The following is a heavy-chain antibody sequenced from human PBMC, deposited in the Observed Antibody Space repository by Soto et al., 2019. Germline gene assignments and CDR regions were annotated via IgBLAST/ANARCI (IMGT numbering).Heavy chain of an antibody. Sequence: GSLRLSCAASGFTFSSYWMSWVRQAPGKGLEWVADISGSGGSTYYADSVKGRFTISRDNSKNTLYLQMNSLRAEDTAVYYCAKDIYYDSSGYHSGFDYWGQGTLVTVSS. J-gene: IGHJ4*02. CDR2: ISGSGGST. CDR3: AKDIYYDSSGYHSGFDY. D-gene: IGHD3-22*01. CDR1: GFTFSSYW. V-gene: IGHV3-23*01.